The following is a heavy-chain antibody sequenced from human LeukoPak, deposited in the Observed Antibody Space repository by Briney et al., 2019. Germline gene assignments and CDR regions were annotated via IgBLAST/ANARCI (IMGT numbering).Heavy chain of an antibody. CDR1: GDSISSSNYY. Sequence: PSETLSLTCTVSGDSISSSNYYWGWIRQPPGKGLEWIGSIYYSGSTYHNPSLKSRVTISVDTSKNQFSLKLSSVTAADTAVYYCTRGSIAYYYMDVWGKGTTVTISS. CDR2: IYYSGST. V-gene: IGHV4-39*07. J-gene: IGHJ6*03. CDR3: TRGSIAYYYMDV. D-gene: IGHD3-22*01.